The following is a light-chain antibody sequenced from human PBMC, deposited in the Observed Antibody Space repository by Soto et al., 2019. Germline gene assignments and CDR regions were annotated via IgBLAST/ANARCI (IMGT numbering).Light chain of an antibody. CDR1: QSISNW. CDR3: QQYNSYSLT. CDR2: KAS. J-gene: IGKJ1*01. V-gene: IGKV1-5*03. Sequence: DIPMTQSPSTLSASVGDRVTITCRASQSISNWLAWYQQKPGKAPKLLIYKASSLESGVPSRFSGSGSGTEFTLTISSLQPDDFATYYCQQYNSYSLTFGQGTKVEIK.